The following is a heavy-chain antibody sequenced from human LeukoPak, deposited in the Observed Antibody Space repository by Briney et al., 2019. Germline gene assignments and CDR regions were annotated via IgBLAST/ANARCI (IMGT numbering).Heavy chain of an antibody. J-gene: IGHJ5*01. CDR3: ARSDCYGSGSYYNEGWFDS. D-gene: IGHD3-10*01. V-gene: IGHV1-18*01. CDR1: GYTFTTYG. Sequence: ASVKVSCKASGYTFTTYGITWVRQAPGQGLEWMGWISAYSGNTNYAQKLQGRVTMTTDTSTSTAYMELRSLISEDTAVYYCARSDCYGSGSYYNEGWFDSWGPGTLVTVSS. CDR2: ISAYSGNT.